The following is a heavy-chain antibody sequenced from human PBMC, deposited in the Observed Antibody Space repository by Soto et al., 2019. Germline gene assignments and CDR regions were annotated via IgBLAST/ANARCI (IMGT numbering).Heavy chain of an antibody. D-gene: IGHD1-1*01. V-gene: IGHV4-38-2*02. CDR3: AREKVGTTFFDN. J-gene: IGHJ4*02. CDR2: IYPSVSS. Sequence: SETLSITCSVSGLAISRGYYWSWVRQPPGKGLEWIGSIYPSVSSYHNPSLATRLRLSIDTSKNQFTLNLTSVTAADTALYFCAREKVGTTFFDNWGQGIQVTVSS. CDR1: GLAISRGYY.